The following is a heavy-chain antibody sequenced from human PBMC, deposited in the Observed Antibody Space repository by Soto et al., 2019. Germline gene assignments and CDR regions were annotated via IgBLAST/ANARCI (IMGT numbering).Heavy chain of an antibody. CDR1: GGTFSSYA. J-gene: IGHJ6*02. CDR3: ARDNLAYCGGDCYPPYYYYGMDV. V-gene: IGHV1-69*13. CDR2: IIPIFGTA. D-gene: IGHD2-21*02. Sequence: ASVKVSCKASGGTFSSYAISWVRQAPGQGLEWMGGIIPIFGTANYAQKFQGRVTITADESTSTAYMELSSLRSEDTAVYYCARDNLAYCGGDCYPPYYYYGMDVWGQGTTVTVSS.